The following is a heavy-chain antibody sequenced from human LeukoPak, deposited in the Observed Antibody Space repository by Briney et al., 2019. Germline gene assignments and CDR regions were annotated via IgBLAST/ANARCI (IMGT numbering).Heavy chain of an antibody. J-gene: IGHJ4*02. Sequence: SETLSLTCTVSGGSISSYYWSWIRQPPGKGLEWIGYIYYSGSTNYNPSLKSRVTISVDTSKNQFSLKLSSVTAADTAVYYCARVPYCSNGICYTHYYCDYWGQGTLVTVSS. V-gene: IGHV4-59*01. CDR2: IYYSGST. D-gene: IGHD2-8*01. CDR3: ARVPYCSNGICYTHYYCDY. CDR1: GGSISSYY.